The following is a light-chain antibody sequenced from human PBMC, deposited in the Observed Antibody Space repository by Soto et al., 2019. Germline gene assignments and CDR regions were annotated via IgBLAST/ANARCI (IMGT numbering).Light chain of an antibody. J-gene: IGKJ2*01. CDR3: QQYIDWPYT. Sequence: EIVMTQSPATLSVSPGERATLSCRASQSVSSNLAWYQQKPGQAPRLLIYDASNRATGIPARFSGSGSGTEFTLTINSLQAEDFVVYYCQQYIDWPYTFGQGTKVDIK. CDR2: DAS. CDR1: QSVSSN. V-gene: IGKV3D-15*01.